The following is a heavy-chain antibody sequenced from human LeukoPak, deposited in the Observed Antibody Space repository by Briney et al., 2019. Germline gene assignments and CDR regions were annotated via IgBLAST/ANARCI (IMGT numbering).Heavy chain of an antibody. J-gene: IGHJ4*02. D-gene: IGHD2-2*01. Sequence: GGSLRLSCAASGFTFSSYAMSWVRQAPGKGLEWVSSISSSSSYIYYADSVKGRFTISRDNAKNSLYLQMNSLRAEDTAVYYCARGGLSSTSCADYWGQGTLVTASS. V-gene: IGHV3-21*01. CDR2: ISSSSSYI. CDR3: ARGGLSSTSCADY. CDR1: GFTFSSYA.